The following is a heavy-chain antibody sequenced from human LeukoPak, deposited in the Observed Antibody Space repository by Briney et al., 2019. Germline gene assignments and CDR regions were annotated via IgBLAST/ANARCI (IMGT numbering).Heavy chain of an antibody. CDR1: SSSFNFYY. D-gene: IGHD1-26*01. J-gene: IGHJ4*02. V-gene: IGHV4-4*07. CDR3: AGVQSVFVADQWVEGFLDY. Sequence: SETLSLTCIVSSSSFNFYYWSWIRQPAGKGLEWIGRIHASGSTSYNPSLKSRLTLSIDTATTQFSLRLTSVTAADTAVYYCAGVQSVFVADQWVEGFLDYWGQGARVTVSS. CDR2: IHASGST.